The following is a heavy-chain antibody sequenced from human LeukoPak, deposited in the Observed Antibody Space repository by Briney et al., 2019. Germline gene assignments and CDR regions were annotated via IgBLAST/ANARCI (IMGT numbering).Heavy chain of an antibody. D-gene: IGHD4-17*01. J-gene: IGHJ4*02. CDR3: ARTTPYGDYEY. CDR2: IYYSGST. V-gene: IGHV4-39*01. CDR1: GGSISSSSYY. Sequence: SETLSLTCTVSGGSISSSSYYWGWIRQPPGKGLEWIGSIYYSGSTYYNPSLKSRVTISVDTSKNQFSLKLSSVTAADTAVYYCARTTPYGDYEYWGQGTLVTVSS.